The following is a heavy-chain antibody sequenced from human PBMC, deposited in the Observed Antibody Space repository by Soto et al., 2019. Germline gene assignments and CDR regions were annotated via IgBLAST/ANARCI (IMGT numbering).Heavy chain of an antibody. V-gene: IGHV3-23*01. CDR3: AKGDITIFGVEDDAFDI. CDR2: ISGSGGST. Sequence: EVQLLESGGGLVQPGGSLRLSCAASGFTFSSYAMSWVRQAPGKGLEWVSAISGSGGSTYYADSVKGRFTIPRDNSKNTLYLQMNSLRAEDTAVYYCAKGDITIFGVEDDAFDIWGQGTMVTVSS. CDR1: GFTFSSYA. D-gene: IGHD3-3*01. J-gene: IGHJ3*02.